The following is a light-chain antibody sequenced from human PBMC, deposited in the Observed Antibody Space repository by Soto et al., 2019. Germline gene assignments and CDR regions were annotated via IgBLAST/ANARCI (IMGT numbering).Light chain of an antibody. Sequence: EIVLTQSPGTLSLTPGDRATLSCRASQSVSSSYFAWYQQKPGQAPRLLIYGASSRATGIPDRLSGSGSGTDFTLTISRLEPEDFAVYYCQQYGSSPGTFGQGTKVDIK. V-gene: IGKV3-20*01. CDR1: QSVSSSY. J-gene: IGKJ1*01. CDR3: QQYGSSPGT. CDR2: GAS.